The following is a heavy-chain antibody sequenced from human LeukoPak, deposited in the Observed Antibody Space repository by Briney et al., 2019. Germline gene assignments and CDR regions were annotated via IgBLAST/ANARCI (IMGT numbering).Heavy chain of an antibody. CDR3: AREIFLDN. D-gene: IGHD3-3*01. J-gene: IGHJ4*02. V-gene: IGHV3-7*05. CDR1: GFTFSSHA. CDR2: IKQDGSEK. Sequence: GGSLRLSCAASGFTFSSHAMTWVRQAPGKGLEWVANIKQDGSEKYYVDSVKGRFTISRDNAKKSLYLQMNSLSAEDTAMYYCAREIFLDNWGQGTLVTVSS.